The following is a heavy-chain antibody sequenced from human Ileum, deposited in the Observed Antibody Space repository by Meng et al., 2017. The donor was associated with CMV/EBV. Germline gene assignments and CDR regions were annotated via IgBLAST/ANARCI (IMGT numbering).Heavy chain of an antibody. CDR2: ISYDGSNT. V-gene: IGHV3-30*14. CDR1: RYT. CDR3: ARDMLVFASKIFWGRNWFDP. Sequence: RYTRDWVRQAPGKGLEWVAVISYDGSNTNYADYVKDRFTISRGNSKDTVYLQMNSLRAEDTAIYYCARDMLVFASKIFWGRNWFDPWGQGTLVTVSS. D-gene: IGHD3-16*01. J-gene: IGHJ5*02.